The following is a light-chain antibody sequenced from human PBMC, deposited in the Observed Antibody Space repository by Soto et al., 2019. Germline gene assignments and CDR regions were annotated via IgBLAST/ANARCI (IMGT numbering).Light chain of an antibody. Sequence: QSVLTQPASVSGSPGQPITISCTGTSNDIGDYDYVSWYQQHPGKAPKLLIYEVNNRPSGVSNHFSGSKSGNTASLTISGLQAEDEADYYCSSYTSDRGRVFGNGTKVTVL. CDR3: SSYTSDRGRV. V-gene: IGLV2-14*01. CDR2: EVN. J-gene: IGLJ1*01. CDR1: SNDIGDYDY.